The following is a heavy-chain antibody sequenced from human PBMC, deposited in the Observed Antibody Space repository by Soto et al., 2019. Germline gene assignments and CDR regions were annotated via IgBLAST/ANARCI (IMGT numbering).Heavy chain of an antibody. CDR3: AREPEGIAAALDY. Sequence: AGGSLRLSCTASGFTFRTYGMNWVRRAPGGGREWVASISSSGSFIYYADSVKGRFTISRDDAEKSLYLQMDSLRAEDTALYYCAREPEGIAAALDYWGQGTLVTVSS. D-gene: IGHD6-13*01. CDR2: ISSSGSFI. V-gene: IGHV3-21*01. J-gene: IGHJ4*02. CDR1: GFTFRTYG.